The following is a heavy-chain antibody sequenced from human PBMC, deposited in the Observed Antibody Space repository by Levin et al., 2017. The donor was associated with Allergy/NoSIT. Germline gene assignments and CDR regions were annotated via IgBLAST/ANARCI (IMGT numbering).Heavy chain of an antibody. J-gene: IGHJ4*02. V-gene: IGHV3-48*01. Sequence: PGGSLRLSCAASGFTFSSYSMNWVRQAPGKGLEWVSYISSSSSTIYYADSVKGRFTISRDNAKNSLYLQMNSLRAEDTAVYYCARTICSGGSCYGDYWGQGTLVTVSS. CDR2: ISSSSSTI. CDR1: GFTFSSYS. CDR3: ARTICSGGSCYGDY. D-gene: IGHD2-15*01.